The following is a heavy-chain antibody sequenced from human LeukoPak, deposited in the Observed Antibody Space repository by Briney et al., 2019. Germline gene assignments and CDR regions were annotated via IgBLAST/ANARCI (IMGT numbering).Heavy chain of an antibody. V-gene: IGHV4-59*08. CDR2: IFNSGST. D-gene: IGHD5-18*01. Sequence: PSETLSLTCTVSGGSISSYYWSWIRQPPGKGLELIGYIFNSGSTNYNPSLKSRVTISLDTSKNQFSLKLSPVTAADTAVYYCARPGGGYSYDYWGQGTLVTVSS. CDR1: GGSISSYY. CDR3: ARPGGGYSYDY. J-gene: IGHJ4*02.